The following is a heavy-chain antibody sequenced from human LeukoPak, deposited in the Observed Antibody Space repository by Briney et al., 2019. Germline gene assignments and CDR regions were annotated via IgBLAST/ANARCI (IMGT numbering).Heavy chain of an antibody. J-gene: IGHJ5*02. CDR2: MNPNSGNT. CDR3: ASRPKRSYGNNWFDP. Sequence: ASVKVSCKASGYTFTGYDINWVRQATGQGLEWMGWMNPNSGNTGYAQKFQGRVTMTRNTSISTAYMELSSLRSEDTAVYYCASRPKRSYGNNWFDPLGPGNPGHRLL. D-gene: IGHD5-18*01. CDR1: GYTFTGYD. V-gene: IGHV1-8*01.